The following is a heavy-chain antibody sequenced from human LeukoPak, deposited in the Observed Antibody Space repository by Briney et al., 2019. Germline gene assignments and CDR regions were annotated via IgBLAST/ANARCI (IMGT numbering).Heavy chain of an antibody. D-gene: IGHD4-11*01. CDR1: GGSISSYY. J-gene: IGHJ5*02. V-gene: IGHV4-59*01. CDR2: IYYSGST. CDR3: ARRDSDYSNYESWFDP. Sequence: SETLSLTCTVSGGSISSYYWSWIRQPPGKGLEWIEYIYYSGSTNYNPSLKSRVTISVDTSKNQFSLKLSSVTAADTAVYYCARRDSDYSNYESWFDPWGQGTLVTVSS.